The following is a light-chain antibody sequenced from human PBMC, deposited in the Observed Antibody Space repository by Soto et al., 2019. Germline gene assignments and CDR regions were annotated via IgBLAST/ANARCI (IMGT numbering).Light chain of an antibody. CDR1: QSVLSSSNSKNY. V-gene: IGKV4-1*01. J-gene: IGKJ2*01. CDR3: QHYFSTPPT. CDR2: WAS. Sequence: DIVMTQSPDSLGVSLGERTTFNCKSSQSVLSSSNSKNYLAWYQQKLGQPPQLLISWASTRESGVPDRFSGSGSETDFSLTISSLQAEDVAVYYCQHYFSTPPTFGQGTKLEIK.